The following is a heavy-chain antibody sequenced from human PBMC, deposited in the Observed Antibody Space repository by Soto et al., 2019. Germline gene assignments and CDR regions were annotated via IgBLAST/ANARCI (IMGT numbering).Heavy chain of an antibody. J-gene: IGHJ4*02. CDR1: GGSISSYY. CDR3: ARDLVAAAGTRYFDY. Sequence: SETLSLTCTVSGGSISSYYWSWIRQPPGKGLEWIGYIYYSGSTNYNPSLKSRVTISVDTSKNQFSLKLSSVTAADTAVYYCARDLVAAAGTRYFDYWGQGTLVTVS. V-gene: IGHV4-59*01. CDR2: IYYSGST. D-gene: IGHD6-13*01.